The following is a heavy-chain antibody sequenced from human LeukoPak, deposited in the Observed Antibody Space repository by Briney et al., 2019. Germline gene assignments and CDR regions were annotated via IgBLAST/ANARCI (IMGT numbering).Heavy chain of an antibody. D-gene: IGHD1-14*01. CDR2: IYYSGST. V-gene: IGHV4-39*01. J-gene: IGHJ3*02. CDR3: ARGTGNDAFDI. Sequence: SETLSLTCTVSGGSISSSSYHWGWIRQPPGKGLEWNGSIYYSGSTNYNPSVKSRVNISVDTSKNQFSLKLSSVTAADTAVYCCARGTGNDAFDIWGQGTMVTVSS. CDR1: GGSISSSSYH.